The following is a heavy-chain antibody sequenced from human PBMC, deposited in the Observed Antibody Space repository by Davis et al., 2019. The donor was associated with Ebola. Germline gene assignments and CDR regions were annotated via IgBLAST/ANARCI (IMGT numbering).Heavy chain of an antibody. CDR3: AKDLYWNPRGGMDV. CDR1: GGSISTTD. D-gene: IGHD1-1*01. Sequence: ETLSLTCAVSGGSISTTDWWTWVRQAPGKGLEWVASISGNGGNTYYPDSLKGRFTISKVNPRNTLYLQMNSLRAEDTAVYYCAKDLYWNPRGGMDVWGQGTTVTVSS. V-gene: IGHV3-23*01. J-gene: IGHJ6*02. CDR2: ISGNGGNT.